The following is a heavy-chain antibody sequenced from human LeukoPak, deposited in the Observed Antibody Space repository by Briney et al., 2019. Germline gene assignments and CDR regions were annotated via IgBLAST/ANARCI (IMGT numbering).Heavy chain of an antibody. CDR1: GFTFSSYS. CDR2: IKQDGSEK. Sequence: GGSLRLSCAASGFTFSSYSMSWVRQAPGKGLEWVANIKQDGSEKYYVDSVKGRFTISRDNAKNSLYLQMNSLRAEDTAVYYCARDPAVEMATITNEGSFDYWGQGTLVTVSS. J-gene: IGHJ4*02. V-gene: IGHV3-7*01. D-gene: IGHD5-24*01. CDR3: ARDPAVEMATITNEGSFDY.